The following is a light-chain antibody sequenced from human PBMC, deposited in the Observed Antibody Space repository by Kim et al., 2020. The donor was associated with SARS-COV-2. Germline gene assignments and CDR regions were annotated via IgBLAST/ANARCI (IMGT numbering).Light chain of an antibody. CDR3: QQYGSSVLT. CDR2: GAS. Sequence: EIVLTQSPGTLSLSPGERATLSCRASQSVSSSYLAWYQQKPGQAPRLLIYGASSRATSIPDRFSGSGSGTDFTLTISRLEPEDFAVYYCQQYGSSVLTFGGGTKVDIK. CDR1: QSVSSSY. V-gene: IGKV3-20*01. J-gene: IGKJ4*01.